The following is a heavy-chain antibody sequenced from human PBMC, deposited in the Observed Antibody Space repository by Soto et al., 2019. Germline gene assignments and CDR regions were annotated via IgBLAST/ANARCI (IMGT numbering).Heavy chain of an antibody. J-gene: IGHJ4*02. V-gene: IGHV3-21*01. CDR3: ARGAPPVVVYANNDY. D-gene: IGHD2-8*02. CDR2: ISGSTSYI. Sequence: EVQLVESGGGLVKPGGSLRLSCAASGFTFSSYSMNWVRQAPGKGLEWVSSISGSTSYIYYADSVKGRFTISRDNVKNALYLQMNSLRAEDTAVYYCARGAPPVVVYANNDYWGQGTLVTVSS. CDR1: GFTFSSYS.